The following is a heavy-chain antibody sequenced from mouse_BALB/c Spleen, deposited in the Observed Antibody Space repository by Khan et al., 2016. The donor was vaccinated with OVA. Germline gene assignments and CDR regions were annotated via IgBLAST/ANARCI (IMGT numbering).Heavy chain of an antibody. CDR3: ARGCYGSPFAY. V-gene: IGHV1S127*01. D-gene: IGHD1-1*01. CDR2: IDPSTSET. CDR1: GYTFTSFW. Sequence: QVQLQQSGPEPVRPGASVKMSCKATGYTFTSFWTQWAMQRPGQGLEWIGMIDPSTSETRLHQKFKDKATLNVDKSSNTTYMQPSRLTSEDSAVSYCARGCYGSPFAYWGRGTLVTVSA. J-gene: IGHJ3*01.